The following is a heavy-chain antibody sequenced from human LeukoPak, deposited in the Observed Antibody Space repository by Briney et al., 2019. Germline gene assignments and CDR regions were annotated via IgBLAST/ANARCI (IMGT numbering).Heavy chain of an antibody. CDR1: GYTFTSYG. CDR3: ARGSTTVAGPGFDY. J-gene: IGHJ4*02. CDR2: TSAYNGNT. V-gene: IGHV1-18*01. Sequence: ASVNVSCKASGYTFTSYGISWVRQAPGQGLEWMGWTSAYNGNTNYAQKLQGRVTMTTDTSTSTAHMELRSLRSDDTAVYYCARGSTTVAGPGFDYWGQGTLVTVSS. D-gene: IGHD4-23*01.